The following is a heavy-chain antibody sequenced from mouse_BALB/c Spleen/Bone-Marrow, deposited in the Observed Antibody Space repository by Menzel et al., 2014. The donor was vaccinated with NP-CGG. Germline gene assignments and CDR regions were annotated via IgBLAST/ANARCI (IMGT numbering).Heavy chain of an antibody. Sequence: VQLQQSGAELARPGVSVLMSCKASGYTFTSYPMNWVKQRPGQGLEWIGYINPSSGYTNYNQKFKDKATLTADKSSSTAYMQLSSLTSEDSAVYYCTRRAAYYFDYWGQGTTLTVSS. CDR3: TRRAAYYFDY. D-gene: IGHD3-3*01. J-gene: IGHJ2*01. CDR1: GYTFTSYP. CDR2: INPSSGYT. V-gene: IGHV1-4*01.